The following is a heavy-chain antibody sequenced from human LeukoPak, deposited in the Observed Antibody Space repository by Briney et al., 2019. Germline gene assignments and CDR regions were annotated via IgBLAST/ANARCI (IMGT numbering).Heavy chain of an antibody. CDR2: IYRDGST. CDR3: AKNRGAGSHYYYHMNV. D-gene: IGHD1-26*01. CDR1: GFTVSSNY. J-gene: IGHJ6*03. V-gene: IGHV3-53*01. Sequence: GGSLRLSCAASGFTVSSNYMSWVRQAPVRGLEWVSIIYRDGSTYYADSVKGRFTISRDNSKNTLYLQLNSLRVEDTAVYYCAKNRGAGSHYYYHMNVWGKGTTVTVSS.